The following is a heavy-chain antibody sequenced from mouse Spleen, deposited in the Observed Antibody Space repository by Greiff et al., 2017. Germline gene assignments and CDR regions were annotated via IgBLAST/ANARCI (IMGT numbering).Heavy chain of an antibody. CDR2: INPYNGGT. J-gene: IGHJ4*01. CDR1: GYSFTGYT. CDR3: ARSESYSYYAMDY. V-gene: IGHV1-18*01. Sequence: EVQRVESGPELVKPGASMKISCKASGYSFTGYTMNWVKQSHGKNLEWIGLINPYNGGTSYNQKFKGKATLTVDKSSSTAYMELLSLTSEDSAVYYCARSESYSYYAMDYWGQGTSVTVSS. D-gene: IGHD3-3*01.